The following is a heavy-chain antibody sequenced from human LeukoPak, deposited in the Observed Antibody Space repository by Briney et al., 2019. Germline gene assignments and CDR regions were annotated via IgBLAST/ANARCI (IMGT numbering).Heavy chain of an antibody. CDR2: IYYSGST. V-gene: IGHV4-59*01. D-gene: IGHD3-9*01. J-gene: IGHJ5*02. Sequence: LETLSLTCTVSGGSFSSYYWSCLRQPPGKGLEWLGYIYYSGSTNYNPFLKSRVNISVDTSKNQFSLKLSSVTAADTAVYYCARGIIDVLRYFDWLGWFDPWGQGTLVTVSS. CDR3: ARGIIDVLRYFDWLGWFDP. CDR1: GGSFSSYY.